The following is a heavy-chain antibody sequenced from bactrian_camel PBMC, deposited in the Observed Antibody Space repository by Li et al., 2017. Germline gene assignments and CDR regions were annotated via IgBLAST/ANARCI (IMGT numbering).Heavy chain of an antibody. CDR1: GFSSSTYS. CDR3: AAVRKYDGGGRRDASEYEY. Sequence: QVQLVESGGGLVQPGGSLRLSCVASGFSSSTYSMGWFRQAPGKEREGVAVIAGSGSPGYADSVEGRFTISKDNAKNTLYLQMISLQPEDTAMYYCAAVRKYDGGGRRDASEYEYWGQGTQVTVS. CDR2: VIAGSGSP. J-gene: IGHJ4*01. V-gene: IGHV3S1*01. D-gene: IGHD7*01.